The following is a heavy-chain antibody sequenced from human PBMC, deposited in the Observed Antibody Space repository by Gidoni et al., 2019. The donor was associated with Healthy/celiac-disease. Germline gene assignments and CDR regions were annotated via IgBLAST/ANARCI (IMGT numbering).Heavy chain of an antibody. D-gene: IGHD2-15*01. CDR2: ISYDGSNK. CDR3: ARDLGYCSGGSCYWFDP. Sequence: QVQLVESGGGVVQPGRSLRLSCAASGFTFSSYAMHWVRQAPGKGLEWVAVISYDGSNKYYADSLKGRFTISRDNSKNTLYLQMNSLRAEDTAVYYCARDLGYCSGGSCYWFDPWGQGTLVTVSS. V-gene: IGHV3-30-3*01. CDR1: GFTFSSYA. J-gene: IGHJ5*02.